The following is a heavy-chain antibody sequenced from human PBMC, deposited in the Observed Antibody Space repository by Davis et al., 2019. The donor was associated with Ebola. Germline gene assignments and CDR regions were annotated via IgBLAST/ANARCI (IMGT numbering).Heavy chain of an antibody. D-gene: IGHD7-27*01. V-gene: IGHV3-15*01. J-gene: IGHJ4*02. CDR3: TTDGYWGSDH. CDR2: IKNKADGGTT. CDR1: EFTFSSYE. Sequence: GESLKISCAASEFTFSSYEMNWVRQAPGKGLEWVGRIKNKADGGTTDYAAPVKGRFTISRDDSKNALYLQMNSLKTEDTAVYYCTTDGYWGSDHWGQGTLVTVSS.